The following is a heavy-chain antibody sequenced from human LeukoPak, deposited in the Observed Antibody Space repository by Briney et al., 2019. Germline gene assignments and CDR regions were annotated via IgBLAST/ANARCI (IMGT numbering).Heavy chain of an antibody. J-gene: IGHJ4*02. V-gene: IGHV4-38-2*01. D-gene: IGHD4-11*01. CDR3: AGGLQSLGYFDY. CDR1: TYSISSDCY. Sequence: SETLPLTCGVSTYSISSDCYWGWIRQPPGKGLEWIGSIYHSGSTYYNPSLKSRVTISVDTSKNQFSLKLSSVTAADTAVYYCAGGLQSLGYFDYWGQGTLVSVSS. CDR2: IYHSGST.